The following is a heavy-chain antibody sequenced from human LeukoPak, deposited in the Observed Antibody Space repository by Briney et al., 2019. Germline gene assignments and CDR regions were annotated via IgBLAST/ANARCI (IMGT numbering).Heavy chain of an antibody. CDR1: GFTFDDYG. V-gene: IGHV3-20*04. D-gene: IGHD3-22*01. J-gene: IGHJ4*02. CDR3: ARGTPYYDSSGYYDA. CDR2: INWNGGST. Sequence: GGSLRLSCAASGFTFDDYGMSWVRQAPGKGLEWVSGINWNGGSTGYADSVKGRFTISRDNAKNSLYLQMNSLRAEDTALYYCARGTPYYDSSGYYDAWGQGTLVTVSS.